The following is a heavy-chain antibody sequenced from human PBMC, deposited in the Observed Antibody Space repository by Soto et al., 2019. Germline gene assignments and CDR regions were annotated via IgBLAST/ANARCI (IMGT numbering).Heavy chain of an antibody. V-gene: IGHV3-30*18. CDR2: ISYDGSNK. Sequence: QVQLVESGGGVVQPGRSLRLSCAASGFTFSGYGMHWVRQAPGKGLEWVTLISYDGSNKYYADSVKGRFTISRDNSKNTLYLQMNSLRAEDTAVYYCAKTDAGGSYDYWGRGTLVTVSS. CDR1: GFTFSGYG. CDR3: AKTDAGGSYDY. J-gene: IGHJ4*02. D-gene: IGHD1-26*01.